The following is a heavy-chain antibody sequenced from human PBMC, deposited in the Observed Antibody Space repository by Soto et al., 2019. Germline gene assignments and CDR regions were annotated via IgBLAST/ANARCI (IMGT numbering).Heavy chain of an antibody. J-gene: IGHJ4*02. CDR2: LWYDGFTT. CDR3: ARSACSSTSCLLFHY. Sequence: QVQLVQSGGGVVQPGRSLRLSCTASGFALTSFGMHWVRQAPGRGLEWATVLWYDGFTTYYSDSVKGRFTISRDNSENTLYLQMNSLRAEDTAVYYCARSACSSTSCLLFHYWGQGTLVTVSS. V-gene: IGHV3-33*01. D-gene: IGHD2-2*01. CDR1: GFALTSFG.